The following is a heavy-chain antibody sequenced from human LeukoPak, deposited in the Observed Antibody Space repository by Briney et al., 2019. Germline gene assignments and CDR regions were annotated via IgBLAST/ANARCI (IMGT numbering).Heavy chain of an antibody. CDR1: GGSISSSSYY. V-gene: IGHV4-39*01. D-gene: IGHD6-19*01. Sequence: SETLSLTCTVSGGSISSSSYYWGWSRQPPGKGLVWIGCIYYSGSTYYNPSLKSRVTISVDTSKNQFSLKLSSVTAADTAVYYCARHVSPEQWLEYNWFDPWGQGTLVTVSS. CDR2: IYYSGST. CDR3: ARHVSPEQWLEYNWFDP. J-gene: IGHJ5*02.